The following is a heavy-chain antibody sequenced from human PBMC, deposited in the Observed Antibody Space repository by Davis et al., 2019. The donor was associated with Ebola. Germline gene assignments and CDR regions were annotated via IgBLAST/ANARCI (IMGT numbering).Heavy chain of an antibody. D-gene: IGHD3-10*01. Sequence: GESLKISCAASGFTFSSYAMHRVRQAPGKGLEWVAVISYDGSNKYYADSVKGRFTISRDNAKNSLYLQMNSLRAEDTAVYYCARDLRYYGSGSYVWFDPWGQGTLVTVSS. CDR2: ISYDGSNK. V-gene: IGHV3-30-3*01. J-gene: IGHJ5*02. CDR1: GFTFSSYA. CDR3: ARDLRYYGSGSYVWFDP.